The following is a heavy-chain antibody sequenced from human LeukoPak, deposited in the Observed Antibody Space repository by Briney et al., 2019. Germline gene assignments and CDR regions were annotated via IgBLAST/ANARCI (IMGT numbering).Heavy chain of an antibody. J-gene: IGHJ4*02. Sequence: PGGSLRLSCAASGFTFSSYSMNWVRQAPGKGLEWVSSISSSSSYIYYADSVKGRFTTSRDNAKNSLYLQMNSLRAEDTAVYYCARFSGGVDYGDYRKDYWGQGTLVTVSS. CDR3: ARFSGGVDYGDYRKDY. CDR1: GFTFSSYS. V-gene: IGHV3-21*01. CDR2: ISSSSSYI. D-gene: IGHD4-17*01.